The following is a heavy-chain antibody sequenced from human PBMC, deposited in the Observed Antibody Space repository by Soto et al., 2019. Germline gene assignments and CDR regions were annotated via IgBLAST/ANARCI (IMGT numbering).Heavy chain of an antibody. CDR1: GGTFSSYA. V-gene: IGHV1-69*12. J-gene: IGHJ6*02. CDR2: IIPIFGTA. Sequence: QVQLVQSGAEVKKPGSSVKVSCKASGGTFSSYAISWVRQAPGQGLEWVGGIIPIFGTADYAQKFQGRVTSTADESTSTAYRERSSLRSEDTAVYYCASHSGSSPEGRYYYGMDVWGQGTTVTVSS. D-gene: IGHD1-26*01. CDR3: ASHSGSSPEGRYYYGMDV.